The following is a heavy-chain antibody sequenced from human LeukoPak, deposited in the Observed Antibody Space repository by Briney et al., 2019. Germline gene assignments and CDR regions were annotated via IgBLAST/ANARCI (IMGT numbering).Heavy chain of an antibody. CDR2: ISYDGSNK. Sequence: PGGSLRLSCAASGFTFSSYAMHWVRQAPGKGLEWVAVISYDGSNKYYADSVKGRFTISRDNSKNTLYLQMNSLRAEDTAVYYCAKSLFQWLVIGMDVWGQGTTVTVSS. CDR3: AKSLFQWLVIGMDV. D-gene: IGHD6-19*01. V-gene: IGHV3-30*04. CDR1: GFTFSSYA. J-gene: IGHJ6*02.